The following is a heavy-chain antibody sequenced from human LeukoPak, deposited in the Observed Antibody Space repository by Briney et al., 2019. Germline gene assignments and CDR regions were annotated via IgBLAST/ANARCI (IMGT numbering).Heavy chain of an antibody. V-gene: IGHV4-59*08. D-gene: IGHD3-16*01. CDR3: ARLTWVPTYYFDY. J-gene: IGHJ4*02. CDR1: GGSISSYY. CDR2: IYYSGST. Sequence: SETLSLTCTVSGGSISSYYWSWIRQPPGKGLEWIGYIYYSGSTNYNPSLKSRVTISVDTSKNQFPLKLSSVTAADTAVYYCARLTWVPTYYFDYWGQGTLVTVSS.